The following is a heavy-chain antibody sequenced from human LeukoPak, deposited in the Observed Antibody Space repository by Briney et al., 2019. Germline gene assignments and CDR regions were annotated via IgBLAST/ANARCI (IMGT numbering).Heavy chain of an antibody. CDR1: GYIFANYW. D-gene: IGHD6-13*01. CDR2: IYPDDSDV. V-gene: IGHV5-51*01. Sequence: GESLKISCKGSGYIFANYWIGWVRQMPGKGLEWMAIIYPDDSDVRYSPTFQGQVTISVDESITTAYLQWRSLKASDTAMYYCVRRKDSRSWYDAFDIWGLGTMVTVSS. CDR3: VRRKDSRSWYDAFDI. J-gene: IGHJ3*02.